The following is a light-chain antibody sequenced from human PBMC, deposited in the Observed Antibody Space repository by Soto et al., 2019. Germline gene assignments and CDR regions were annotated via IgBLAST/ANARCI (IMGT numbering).Light chain of an antibody. J-gene: IGLJ2*01. CDR3: SSYAGSNIVV. CDR2: EVS. V-gene: IGLV2-8*01. Sequence: QAALTQPPSASGSPGQSVTISCTGTSSDVGGYNFVSWYQQPPGTAPKLMIYEVSKRPSGVPDRFSGSKSGNTASLTVSGLAAEDEADYYCSSYAGSNIVVFGGGTKLTVL. CDR1: SSDVGGYNF.